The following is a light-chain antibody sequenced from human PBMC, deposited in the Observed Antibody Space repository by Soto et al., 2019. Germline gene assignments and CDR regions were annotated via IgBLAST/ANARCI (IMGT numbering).Light chain of an antibody. CDR3: QQSLTMPIT. CDR2: SAS. Sequence: DIQMTQSPASLSVSVGDRVTITCRASQSINNYLNWYLQRPGQAPKLLIRSASTLQRGVPSRFSGSGSRTKFTLTIADLQPDDFGTYYCQQSLTMPITFGHGTRLDIK. V-gene: IGKV1-39*01. CDR1: QSINNY. J-gene: IGKJ5*01.